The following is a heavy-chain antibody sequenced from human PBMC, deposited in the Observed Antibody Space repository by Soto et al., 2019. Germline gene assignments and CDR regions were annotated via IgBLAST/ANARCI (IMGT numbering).Heavy chain of an antibody. D-gene: IGHD6-13*01. V-gene: IGHV2-5*02. CDR3: ARQQLAYYYYYYGMDV. CDR1: GFSLSTSGVG. Sequence: QITLKESGPTLVKPTQTLTLTCTFSGFSLSTSGVGVGWIRQPPGKALEWLELIYWDDDKRYSPSLKSRLTITKDTSKNQVVLTMTDMDPVDTATYYCARQQLAYYYYYYGMDVWGQGTTVTVSS. CDR2: IYWDDDK. J-gene: IGHJ6*02.